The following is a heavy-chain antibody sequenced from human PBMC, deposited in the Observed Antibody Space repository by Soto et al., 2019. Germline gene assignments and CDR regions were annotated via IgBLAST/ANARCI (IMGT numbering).Heavy chain of an antibody. CDR1: GFTFSSYA. CDR2: ISGSGGST. D-gene: IGHD3-3*01. J-gene: IGHJ4*02. CDR3: AKTSSVFRFVEWLYYFDY. Sequence: GGSLRLSCAASGFTFSSYAMSWVRQAPGKGLEWVSAISGSGGSTYYADSVKGRFTIARDNSKNTLYLQMNSLRAEDTAVYYCAKTSSVFRFVEWLYYFDYWGQGTLVTVSS. V-gene: IGHV3-23*01.